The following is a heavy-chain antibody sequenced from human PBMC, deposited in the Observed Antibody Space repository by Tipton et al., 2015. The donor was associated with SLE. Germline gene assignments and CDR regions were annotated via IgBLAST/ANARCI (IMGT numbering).Heavy chain of an antibody. J-gene: IGHJ6*03. Sequence: GPLRLSCAASGFTFRDYNMNWVRQAPGKGLEWLSYISRSSTTIYYADPVKGRFPISRDNGKDSLYLQMNSLRAEDTALYYCARDLRYYYMDVWGKGTTVTVSS. CDR3: ARDLRYYYMDV. CDR2: ISRSSTTI. V-gene: IGHV3-48*01. CDR1: GFTFRDYN.